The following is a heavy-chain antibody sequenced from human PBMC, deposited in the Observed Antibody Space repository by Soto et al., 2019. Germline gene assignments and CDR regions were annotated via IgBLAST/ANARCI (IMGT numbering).Heavy chain of an antibody. J-gene: IGHJ4*02. D-gene: IGHD2-21*02. CDR3: ARGPYCGGDCYPHFDY. V-gene: IGHV1-46*01. Sequence: ASVKVSCKAAGYTFTSYYMHWVRQAPGQGLEWMGIINPSGGSTSYAQKFQGRVTMTRDTSTSTAYMELSSLRSEDTAVYYCARGPYCGGDCYPHFDYWGQGTLVTVSS. CDR1: GYTFTSYY. CDR2: INPSGGST.